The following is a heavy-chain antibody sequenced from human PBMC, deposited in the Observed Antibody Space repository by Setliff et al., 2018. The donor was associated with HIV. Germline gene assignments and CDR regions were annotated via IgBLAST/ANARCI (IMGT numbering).Heavy chain of an antibody. J-gene: IGHJ5*02. D-gene: IGHD3-10*01. CDR2: ICDSGIT. V-gene: IGHV4-4*08. CDR3: ATYADRESNRFDP. CDR1: GGSISSYC. Sequence: SETLSLTCTVSGGSISSYCWSWIRQPPGKGLEWIGYICDSGITKYSPSLKSRVTISVDTSKNQFSLKLSSVTAADTAVYYCATYADRESNRFDPWGQGILVTVSS.